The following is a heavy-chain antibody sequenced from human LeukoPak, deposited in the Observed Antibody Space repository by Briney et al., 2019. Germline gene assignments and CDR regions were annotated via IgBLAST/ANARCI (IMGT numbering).Heavy chain of an antibody. J-gene: IGHJ4*02. D-gene: IGHD5-12*01. CDR2: IQYRGST. V-gene: IGHV4-59*02. CDR3: ARGGSQFDY. Sequence: SETLSLTCSVSGGSVSNDYWSWIRQTPEKGLEWIAYIQYRGSTFYNPSLRSRVTISLDTSKDQFSLELASVTAADTAVYYCARGGSQFDYWGRGALVTVSS. CDR1: GGSVSNDY.